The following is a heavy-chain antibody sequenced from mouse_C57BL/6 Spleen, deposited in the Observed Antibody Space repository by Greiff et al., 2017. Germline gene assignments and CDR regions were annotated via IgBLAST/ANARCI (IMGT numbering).Heavy chain of an antibody. CDR3: ARSGITTVVPMDY. D-gene: IGHD1-1*01. CDR1: GYTFTSYW. Sequence: QVQLQQPGAELVKPGASVKLSCKASGYTFTSYWMHWVKQRPGRGLEWIGRIDPNSGGTKYNEKFKSKATLTVDKPSSTAYMQLSSLTSEDSAVYYVARSGITTVVPMDYWGQGTSVTVSS. V-gene: IGHV1-72*01. J-gene: IGHJ4*01. CDR2: IDPNSGGT.